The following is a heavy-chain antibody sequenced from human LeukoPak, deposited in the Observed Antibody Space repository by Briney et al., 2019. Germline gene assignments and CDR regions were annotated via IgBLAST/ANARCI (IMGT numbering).Heavy chain of an antibody. CDR3: AKAELGVDTFFDY. Sequence: GGSLRLSCAASGFTFSSYAMSWVRQAPGKGLEWVSAISGSGGSTYYADSVKGRFTISRDNSKNTLYLQMNSLGAEDTAVYYCAKAELGVDTFFDYWGQGTLVTVSS. V-gene: IGHV3-23*01. CDR1: GFTFSSYA. J-gene: IGHJ4*02. D-gene: IGHD3-3*01. CDR2: ISGSGGST.